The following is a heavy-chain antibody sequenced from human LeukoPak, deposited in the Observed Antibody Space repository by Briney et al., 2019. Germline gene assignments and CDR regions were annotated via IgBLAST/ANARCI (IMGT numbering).Heavy chain of an antibody. D-gene: IGHD6-13*01. J-gene: IGHJ4*02. CDR2: IYYSGST. V-gene: IGHV4-39*01. Sequence: SETLSLTCTVSGGSISSSSYYWGWIRQPPGKGLEWIGSIYYSGSTYYNPSLKSRVTISVDTSKNQFSLKLSSVTAADTAVYYCARRGILDGRSVYWGQGTLVTVSS. CDR1: GGSISSSSYY. CDR3: ARRGILDGRSVY.